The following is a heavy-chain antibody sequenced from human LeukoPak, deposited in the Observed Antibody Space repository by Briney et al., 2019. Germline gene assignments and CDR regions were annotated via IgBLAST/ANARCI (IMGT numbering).Heavy chain of an antibody. V-gene: IGHV3-48*02. CDR3: ARDSYGSPDY. Sequence: GGSLRLSCAVSGFSFTNVWMNWVRQAPGKGLEWVSYITSKNNGMYYADSVKGRFTISRDNAKNSLDLQMNSLRDEDTAVYYCARDSYGSPDYWGQGTLVTVSS. CDR2: ITSKNNGM. J-gene: IGHJ4*02. D-gene: IGHD2-15*01. CDR1: GFSFTNVW.